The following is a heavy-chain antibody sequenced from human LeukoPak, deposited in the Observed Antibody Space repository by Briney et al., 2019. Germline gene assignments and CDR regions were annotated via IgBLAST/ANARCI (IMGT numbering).Heavy chain of an antibody. CDR1: GYSFTSYW. CDR3: ARYRVADPYYFDY. D-gene: IGHD2-15*01. J-gene: IGHJ4*02. V-gene: IGHV5-51*01. CDR2: IYPGDSDT. Sequence: GESLQISCKGSGYSFTSYWIGWVRQLPGKGVEWMGIIYPGDSDTRYSPSFQGQVTISADKSISTAYLQWSSLKASDTAMYYCARYRVADPYYFDYWGQGTLVTVSS.